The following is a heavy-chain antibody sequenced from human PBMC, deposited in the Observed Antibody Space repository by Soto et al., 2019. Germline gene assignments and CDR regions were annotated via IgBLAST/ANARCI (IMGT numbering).Heavy chain of an antibody. CDR2: IRSKAYGGTT. V-gene: IGHV3-49*03. J-gene: IGHJ3*02. CDR3: TRDRGVRFLEWLPNDDAFDI. CDR1: GFTFGDYA. D-gene: IGHD3-3*01. Sequence: GGSLRLSCTASGFTFGDYAMSWFHQAPGKGLEWVGFIRSKAYGGTTEYAGSVKGRFTISRDDSKSIAYLQMNSLKTEDTAVYYCTRDRGVRFLEWLPNDDAFDIWGQGTMVTVSS.